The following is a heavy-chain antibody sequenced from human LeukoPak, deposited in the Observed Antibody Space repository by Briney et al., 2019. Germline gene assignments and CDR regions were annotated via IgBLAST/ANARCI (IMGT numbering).Heavy chain of an antibody. CDR1: GFSFSSNG. D-gene: IGHD1-26*01. V-gene: IGHV1-18*01. CDR3: ARGGALTSFDS. CDR2: ISAYNGKT. J-gene: IGHJ4*02. Sequence: ASVKVSCKAPGFSFSSNGFSWLRQPPGQGLEGMGWISAYNGKTNYAQKFQGRVTMTTDTSTTTVYMDLRSLRSDDTAVYFCARGGALTSFDSWGQGTLITVSS.